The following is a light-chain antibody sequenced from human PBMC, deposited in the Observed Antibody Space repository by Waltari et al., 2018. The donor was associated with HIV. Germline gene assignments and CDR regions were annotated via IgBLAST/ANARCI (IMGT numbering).Light chain of an antibody. V-gene: IGKV1-12*01. J-gene: IGKJ2*01. CDR3: QQTNSFPVT. CDR2: DAS. CDR1: QGISSW. Sequence: DIQMTQSPPSMSASPGDNVTLTCRASQGISSWLAWYRQKPGKVPHLLIYDASTLHVGVPPRFSGSGSGTKFSLTISGLQPEDFATYYCQQTNSFPVTFGPG.